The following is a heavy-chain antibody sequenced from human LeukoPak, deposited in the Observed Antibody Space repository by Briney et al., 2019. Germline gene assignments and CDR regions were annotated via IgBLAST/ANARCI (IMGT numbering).Heavy chain of an antibody. V-gene: IGHV1-69*13. CDR2: IIPIFGTA. Sequence: ASVKVSCKASGGTFSSYAISWVRQAPGQGLEWMGGIIPIFGTANYAQKFQGRVTITADESTSTAYMELSSLRSVDTAVYYCARGPLVVPASYYYYYYYMDVWGKGTTVTVSS. CDR1: GGTFSSYA. CDR3: ARGPLVVPASYYYYYYYMDV. D-gene: IGHD2-2*01. J-gene: IGHJ6*03.